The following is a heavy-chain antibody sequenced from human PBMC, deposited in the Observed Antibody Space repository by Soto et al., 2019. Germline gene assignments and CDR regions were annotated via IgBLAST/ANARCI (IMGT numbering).Heavy chain of an antibody. Sequence: SVKVSCKASGGTFSSYAISWVRQAPGQGLEWMGGIIPIFGTANYAQKFQGRVTITADESTSTAYMELSSLRSEDTAVYYCARERTYYYDSSVYYSPQTKQYYFDYWGQGTLVPVSS. CDR3: ARERTYYYDSSVYYSPQTKQYYFDY. CDR2: IIPIFGTA. V-gene: IGHV1-69*13. D-gene: IGHD3-22*01. CDR1: GGTFSSYA. J-gene: IGHJ4*02.